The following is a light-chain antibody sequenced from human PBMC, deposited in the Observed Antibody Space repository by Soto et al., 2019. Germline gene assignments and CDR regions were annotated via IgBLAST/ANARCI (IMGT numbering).Light chain of an antibody. CDR3: MQSTRLTTT. Sequence: FITHQPFSLPVATGQPASLSXKSSQRLVRITGETFLSWXLQKPGXSPTXXXDEXSTRVSGWPDRLSGSGSGTDFTPQISRVKTADAGSYYSMQSTRLTTTFGQGTRVAIK. CDR2: EXS. V-gene: IGKV2D-29*02. J-gene: IGKJ5*01. CDR1: QRLVRITGETF.